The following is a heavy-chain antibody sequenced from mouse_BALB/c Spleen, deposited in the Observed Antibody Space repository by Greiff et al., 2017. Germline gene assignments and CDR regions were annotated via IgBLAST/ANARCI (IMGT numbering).Heavy chain of an antibody. Sequence: QVQLKESGPSLVQPSQSMSITCTVSGFSLTSYGVHWVRQSPGKGLEWLGVIWRGGSTDYNAAFMSRLSITKDNSKSQVFFKMNSLQADDTAIYYCAKRGVGPGAMDYWGQGTSVTVSS. V-gene: IGHV2-5-1*01. CDR1: GFSLTSYG. J-gene: IGHJ4*01. CDR2: IWRGGST. CDR3: AKRGVGPGAMDY.